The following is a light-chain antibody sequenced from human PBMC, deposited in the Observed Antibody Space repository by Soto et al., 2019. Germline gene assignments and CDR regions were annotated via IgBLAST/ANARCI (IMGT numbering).Light chain of an antibody. J-gene: IGLJ1*01. CDR2: GNS. Sequence: QSVLTQPPSVSRAPGQRVTISCTGSSSNIGAGFDVHWYQQLPGTAPKLLIYGNSNRPSGVPDRFSGSRSGTSASLAITGLQAEDVADYFCQAYDSSLSGSKVFGCGSKLTVL. CDR3: QAYDSSLSGSKV. CDR1: SSNIGAGFD. V-gene: IGLV1-40*01.